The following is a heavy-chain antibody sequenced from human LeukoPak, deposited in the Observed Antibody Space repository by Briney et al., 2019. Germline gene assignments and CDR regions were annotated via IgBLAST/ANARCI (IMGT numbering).Heavy chain of an antibody. D-gene: IGHD3-10*01. J-gene: IGHJ3*02. CDR1: GYTFTSYY. Sequence: GASVKVSCKASGYTFTSYYMHWVRQATGQGLEWMGWMNPNSGNTGYAQKFQGRVTMTRNTSISTAYMELSSLRSEDTAVYYCARGGHYYGSGSSDAFDIWGQGTMVTVSS. CDR2: MNPNSGNT. V-gene: IGHV1-8*01. CDR3: ARGGHYYGSGSSDAFDI.